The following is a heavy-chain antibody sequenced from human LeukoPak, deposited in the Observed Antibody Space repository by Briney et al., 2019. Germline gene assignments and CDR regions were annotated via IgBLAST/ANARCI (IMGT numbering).Heavy chain of an antibody. D-gene: IGHD3-22*01. V-gene: IGHV4-59*01. Sequence: SETLSLTCTVSGGSISSYYWSWIRQPPGKGLEWIGYIYYSGSTNYNPSLKSRVTISVDTSKNQFSLKLSSVTAADTAVYYCARMGYYDSSGYYSKDYWGQGTLVTVSS. J-gene: IGHJ4*02. CDR2: IYYSGST. CDR3: ARMGYYDSSGYYSKDY. CDR1: GGSISSYY.